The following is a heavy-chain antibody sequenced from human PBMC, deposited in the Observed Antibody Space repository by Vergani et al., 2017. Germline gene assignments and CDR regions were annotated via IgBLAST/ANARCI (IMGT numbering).Heavy chain of an antibody. CDR3: ARANCSGGSCYRGFEY. D-gene: IGHD2-15*01. CDR1: GGTFSSYA. J-gene: IGHJ4*02. Sequence: QVQLVQSGAEVKKPGSSVKVSCKASGGTFSSYALNWVRQAPGQGLEWMGSIIPSLATTIYAQKFQGRVTITADESTSTAYMELSSLKSEDTAVFYCARANCSGGSCYRGFEYWGQGSLITVSS. V-gene: IGHV1-69*11. CDR2: IIPSLATT.